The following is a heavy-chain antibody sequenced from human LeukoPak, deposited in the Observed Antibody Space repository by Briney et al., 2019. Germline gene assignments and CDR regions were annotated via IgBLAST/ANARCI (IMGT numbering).Heavy chain of an antibody. V-gene: IGHV5-51*01. D-gene: IGHD3-9*01. CDR1: GYSFTSYW. CDR2: IYPGDSDT. Sequence: GESLTISCKGSGYSFTSYWIGWVRQMPGKGLEGVGIIYPGDSDTRYSPSFQGQVTISADKSISTAYLQWSSLKASDTATYYCARHIVLRYFDSDPNDAFDIWGQGTMVTVSS. J-gene: IGHJ3*02. CDR3: ARHIVLRYFDSDPNDAFDI.